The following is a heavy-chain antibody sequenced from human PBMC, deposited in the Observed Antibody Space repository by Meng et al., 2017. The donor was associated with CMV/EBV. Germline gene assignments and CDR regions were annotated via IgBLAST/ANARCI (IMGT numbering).Heavy chain of an antibody. CDR3: ARNQWLDPFDY. CDR1: GGSFSGYY. V-gene: IGHV4-34*01. Sequence: SETLSLTCAVYGGSFSGYYWSWIRQPPGKGLEWIGEINHSVSTNYNPSLKSRVTISVDTSKNQFSLKLSSVAAAGTAVYYCARNQWLDPFDYWGQGTLVTVSS. D-gene: IGHD6-19*01. J-gene: IGHJ4*02. CDR2: INHSVST.